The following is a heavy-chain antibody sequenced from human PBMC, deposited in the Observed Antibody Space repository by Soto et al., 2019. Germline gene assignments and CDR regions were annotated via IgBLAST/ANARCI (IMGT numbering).Heavy chain of an antibody. J-gene: IGHJ4*02. CDR1: GGTFSSYA. Sequence: QVQLVQSGAEVKKPGSSVKVSCKASGGTFSSYAISWVRQAPGQGLEWMGGIIPIFGTANYAQKFQGRVTITADESTSTAYMELSSLRSEDTAVYYCVSRVGGDSSGWFRYYYFDYWGQGTLVTVSS. CDR3: VSRVGGDSSGWFRYYYFDY. V-gene: IGHV1-69*01. D-gene: IGHD6-19*01. CDR2: IIPIFGTA.